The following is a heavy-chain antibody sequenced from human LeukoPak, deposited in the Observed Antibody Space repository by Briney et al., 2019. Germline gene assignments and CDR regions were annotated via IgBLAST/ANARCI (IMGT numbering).Heavy chain of an antibody. J-gene: IGHJ5*02. D-gene: IGHD2-2*01. Sequence: GASVKVSCKASGYTFTSYGISWVRQAPGQGLEWMGWISAYNGNTIYAQKLQGRVTMTTDTSTSTAYMELRSLRSDDTAVYYCARDGGDIVVVPAASDWFDPWGQGTLVTVSS. CDR3: ARDGGDIVVVPAASDWFDP. CDR2: ISAYNGNT. V-gene: IGHV1-18*01. CDR1: GYTFTSYG.